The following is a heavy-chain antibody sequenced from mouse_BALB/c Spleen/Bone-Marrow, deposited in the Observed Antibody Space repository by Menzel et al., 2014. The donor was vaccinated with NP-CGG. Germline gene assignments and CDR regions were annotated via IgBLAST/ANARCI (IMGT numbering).Heavy chain of an antibody. D-gene: IGHD1-2*01. Sequence: EVQVVESGAELVKPGASVKLSCTASGFNIKDTYMHWVKQRPEQGLEWIGRIDPANGNTKYDPKFQGKATITADTSSNTAYLQLSSLTSEDTAVYYCARYYYGYYFDYWGQGTTPTVSS. J-gene: IGHJ2*01. CDR1: GFNIKDTY. CDR3: ARYYYGYYFDY. V-gene: IGHV14-3*02. CDR2: IDPANGNT.